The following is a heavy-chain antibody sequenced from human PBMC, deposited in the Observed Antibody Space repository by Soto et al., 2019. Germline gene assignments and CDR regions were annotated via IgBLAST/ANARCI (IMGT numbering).Heavy chain of an antibody. V-gene: IGHV1-2*04. Sequence: ASVKVSCEASGYTFTGYYMHWVRQAPGQGLEWMGWINPNSGGTNYAQKFQGWVTMTRDTSISTAYMELSRLRSDDTAVYYCARDAEAYCGGDCHFDYWGQGTLVTVSS. CDR1: GYTFTGYY. D-gene: IGHD2-21*01. J-gene: IGHJ4*02. CDR2: INPNSGGT. CDR3: ARDAEAYCGGDCHFDY.